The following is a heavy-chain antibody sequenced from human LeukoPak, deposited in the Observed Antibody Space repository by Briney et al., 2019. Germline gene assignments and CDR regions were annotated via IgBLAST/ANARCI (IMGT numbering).Heavy chain of an antibody. Sequence: PGGSLRLSCAASGFILSNYGMHWVRQAPGKGLEWVAVISYDGRNQYYADSVKGRFTISRDNSKNMLYLQMNSLRTEDTAVYYCAKEVWGSHHYFDSWGQGTLVTVSS. CDR1: GFILSNYG. CDR3: AKEVWGSHHYFDS. J-gene: IGHJ4*02. CDR2: ISYDGRNQ. V-gene: IGHV3-30*18. D-gene: IGHD3-16*02.